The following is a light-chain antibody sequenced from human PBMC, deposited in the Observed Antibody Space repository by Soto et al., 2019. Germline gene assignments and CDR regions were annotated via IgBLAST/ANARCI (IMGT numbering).Light chain of an antibody. Sequence: EIVLTQSPGTLSLSPGERATLSCRASQSVSSSYLAWYQHKPGQVPRLLIYGASSRASGIPDRFSGSGSGTDFTLTISRLEPEDFAVYYCQQYASSLLIFGPGTRVDIK. V-gene: IGKV3-20*01. J-gene: IGKJ3*01. CDR3: QQYASSLLI. CDR2: GAS. CDR1: QSVSSSY.